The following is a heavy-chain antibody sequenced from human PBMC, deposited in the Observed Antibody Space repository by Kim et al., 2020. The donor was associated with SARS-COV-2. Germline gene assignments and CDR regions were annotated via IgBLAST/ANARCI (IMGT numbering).Heavy chain of an antibody. D-gene: IGHD3-16*01. CDR3: ARGWGDRGIRAGFDL. J-gene: IGHJ3*01. CDR1: GYTFTSYG. CDR2: INTNTGNP. Sequence: ASVKVSCKASGYTFTSYGMSWVRQAPGQGLEWMGWINTNTGNPTYAQDLPGRVALTTDTSTSTAYLELRSLRSEDTAVYYCARGWGDRGIRAGFDLW. V-gene: IGHV1-18*04.